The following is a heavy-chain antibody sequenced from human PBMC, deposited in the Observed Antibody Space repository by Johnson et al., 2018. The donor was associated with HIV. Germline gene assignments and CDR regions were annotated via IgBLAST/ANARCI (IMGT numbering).Heavy chain of an antibody. CDR2: IWHDGRDV. D-gene: IGHD4-17*01. CDR3: AKDQHGPLVTTVMRDDAFDI. J-gene: IGHJ3*02. Sequence: QVQLVESGGGVVQPGTSLRLSCAASGFTFSSYGIHWVRQAPGKGLEWVAFIWHDGRDVYYADSVKGRFTVSRDNSKNAVYLQMNSLGAGDTAVYYCAKDQHGPLVTTVMRDDAFDIWGQGTMVTVSS. V-gene: IGHV3-33*03. CDR1: GFTFSSYG.